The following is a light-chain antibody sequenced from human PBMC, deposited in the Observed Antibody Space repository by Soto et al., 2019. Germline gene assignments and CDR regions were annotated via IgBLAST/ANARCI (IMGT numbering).Light chain of an antibody. CDR2: DAS. CDR1: QDISNY. Sequence: DIQMTQSPSSLSASVGDRVTITCQASQDISNYLNWYQQKPGKAPKLLIYDASNLETGVPSRFSGSGSGTDFTFTISSLQPEDIATYYCQQYNSYSWTVGQGTKVDIK. J-gene: IGKJ1*01. V-gene: IGKV1-33*01. CDR3: QQYNSYSWT.